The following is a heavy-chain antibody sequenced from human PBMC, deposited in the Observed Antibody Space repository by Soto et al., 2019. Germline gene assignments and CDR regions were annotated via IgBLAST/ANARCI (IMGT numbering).Heavy chain of an antibody. Sequence: SVKVSCKASGGTFSSYAISWVRQAPGQGLEWMGGIIPIFGTANYAQKFQGRVTITADKSTSTAYMELSSLRSEDTAVYYCARTNYYDSSGYYSPADVWGQGTTVTVSS. CDR1: GGTFSSYA. CDR3: ARTNYYDSSGYYSPADV. V-gene: IGHV1-69*06. CDR2: IIPIFGTA. D-gene: IGHD3-22*01. J-gene: IGHJ6*02.